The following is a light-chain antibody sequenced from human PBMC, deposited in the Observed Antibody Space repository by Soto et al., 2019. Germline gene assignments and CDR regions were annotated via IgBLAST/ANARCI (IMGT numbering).Light chain of an antibody. CDR2: GAS. CDR1: QSVSSK. Sequence: EIMLTPAPATPSVSPREKTTPSLTGSQSVSSKLAWYQQKPGQAPRLLFYGASTGATGIPARFSGSGSETEFTLSISSLQSEDFAVYYCQQYNNWPGTFGQGTKVDIK. V-gene: IGKV3-15*01. CDR3: QQYNNWPGT. J-gene: IGKJ1*01.